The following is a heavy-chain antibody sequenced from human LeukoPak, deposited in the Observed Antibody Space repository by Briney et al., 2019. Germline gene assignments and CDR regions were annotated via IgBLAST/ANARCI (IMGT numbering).Heavy chain of an antibody. CDR2: IIPIFGAP. Sequence: SVKVSCKASGGTFSSYAISWVRQAPGQGLEWMGGIIPIFGAPNYAQKFQGRVTITADESTSTAYMELSSLRSEDTAVYYCARCYDLWSGYYRWLDPWGQGTLVTVSS. D-gene: IGHD3-3*01. CDR1: GGTFSSYA. CDR3: ARCYDLWSGYYRWLDP. J-gene: IGHJ5*02. V-gene: IGHV1-69*13.